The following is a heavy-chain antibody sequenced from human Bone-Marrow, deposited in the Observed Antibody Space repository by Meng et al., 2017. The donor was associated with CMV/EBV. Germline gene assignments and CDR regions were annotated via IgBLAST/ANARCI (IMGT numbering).Heavy chain of an antibody. V-gene: IGHV1-8*01. Sequence: QVQLVQSGAEVRTPGATVMVSCKTSGYTFTSYDVHWVRQATGHGLEWMGWMNPNSGNTGYLQKFQDRVTMTRNTSISTAYMELSSLRSDDTAVYYCAWGSETYYFDYWGQGTLVTVSS. J-gene: IGHJ4*02. CDR1: GYTFTSYD. CDR3: AWGSETYYFDY. CDR2: MNPNSGNT.